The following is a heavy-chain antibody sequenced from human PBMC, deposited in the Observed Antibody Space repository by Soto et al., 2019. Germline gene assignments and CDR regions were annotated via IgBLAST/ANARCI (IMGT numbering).Heavy chain of an antibody. CDR2: ISSSGGNT. D-gene: IGHD3-9*01. V-gene: IGHV3-23*01. CDR3: AKGLAPDY. J-gene: IGHJ4*02. Sequence: EVPLLESGGGLVQPGGSLRLSCAAAGITFSSYAMSWVRQPPKKGLEWVSGISSSGGNTYYADSVKGRFTISRDNSKNTLYLQMNSLRDEDTAVYYCAKGLAPDYWGQGTLVTVSS. CDR1: GITFSSYA.